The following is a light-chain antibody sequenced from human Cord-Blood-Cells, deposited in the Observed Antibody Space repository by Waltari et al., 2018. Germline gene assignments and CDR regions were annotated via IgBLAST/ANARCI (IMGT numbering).Light chain of an antibody. J-gene: IGLJ2*01. V-gene: IGLV2-14*01. CDR2: DVS. CDR3: SSYTSSSTLVV. Sequence: QSALTQPASVSGSPGQSITISCTGTSSDVGGYNYVSWYQQHPGKASKLMIYDVSNRPSGVSNRFYGSKSGNTASLTISGLQAEDEADYYCSSYTSSSTLVVFGGGTKLTVL. CDR1: SSDVGGYNY.